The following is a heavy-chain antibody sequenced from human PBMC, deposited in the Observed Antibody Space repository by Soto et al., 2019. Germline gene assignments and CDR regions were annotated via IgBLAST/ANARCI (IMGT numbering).Heavy chain of an antibody. J-gene: IGHJ6*02. CDR2: IYSGGST. Sequence: GGSLRLSCAASGFTVSSNYMSWVRQAPGKGLEWVSVIYSGGSTYYADSVKGRFTISRDNSKNTLYLQMNSLRAEDTAVYYCASYMLTGYYTYYYGMDVWGQGTTVTVS. V-gene: IGHV3-53*01. CDR3: ASYMLTGYYTYYYGMDV. CDR1: GFTVSSNY. D-gene: IGHD3-9*01.